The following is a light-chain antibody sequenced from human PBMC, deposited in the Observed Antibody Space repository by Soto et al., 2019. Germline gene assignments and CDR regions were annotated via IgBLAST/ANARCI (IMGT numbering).Light chain of an antibody. CDR1: QSVSSSY. Sequence: EIVLTQSPGTLSLSPGERATLSCRASQSVSSSYLAWYQQKPGQAPRLLIYGASSRATGIPDRFSGSGSGTDFTLTISRLEPEDFAVSYCQQYGSSPWTFRQGTKV. CDR2: GAS. CDR3: QQYGSSPWT. J-gene: IGKJ1*01. V-gene: IGKV3-20*01.